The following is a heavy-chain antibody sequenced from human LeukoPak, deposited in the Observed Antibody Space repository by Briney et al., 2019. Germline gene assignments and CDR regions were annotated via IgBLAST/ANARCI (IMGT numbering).Heavy chain of an antibody. CDR1: GYSFTNFW. CDR3: ARLAYYGSGSFYFDF. D-gene: IGHD3-10*01. CDR2: IYPGDSDT. J-gene: IGHJ4*02. Sequence: GESPKISCKGSGYSFTNFWIGWVRQMPGKGLEWMGIIYPGDSDTRYRPSFQGQVTISADKSISTAYLQWSSLKASDTAMYYCARLAYYGSGSFYFDFWGQGTLVTVSS. V-gene: IGHV5-51*01.